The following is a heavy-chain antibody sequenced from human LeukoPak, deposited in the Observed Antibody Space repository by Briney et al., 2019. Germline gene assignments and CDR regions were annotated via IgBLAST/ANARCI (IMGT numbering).Heavy chain of an antibody. CDR1: GFTFSSYA. CDR3: AKDYYGGNSGGFDY. CDR2: ISYDGSNK. D-gene: IGHD4-23*01. V-gene: IGHV3-30*04. Sequence: GGSLRLSCAASGFTFSSYAMHWVRQAPGKGLEWVAVISYDGSNKYYADSVKGRFTISRDNSKNTLYLQMNSLRAEDTAVYYCAKDYYGGNSGGFDYWGQGTLVTVSS. J-gene: IGHJ4*02.